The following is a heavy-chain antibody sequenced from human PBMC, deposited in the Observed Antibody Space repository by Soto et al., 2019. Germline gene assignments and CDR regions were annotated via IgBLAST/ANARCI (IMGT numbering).Heavy chain of an antibody. D-gene: IGHD3-3*01. Sequence: PVQLQKISWNASGYRCINYWIGWVRQMPGKGLEWMGIIYPGDSHTTYSPSFQGQVTISADKSITTAYLQWSSLKASDTAMYYCARHDGGGNYDFFPWGQGTLVTVSS. V-gene: IGHV5-51*01. CDR1: GYRCINYW. CDR3: ARHDGGGNYDFFP. CDR2: IYPGDSHT. J-gene: IGHJ5*02.